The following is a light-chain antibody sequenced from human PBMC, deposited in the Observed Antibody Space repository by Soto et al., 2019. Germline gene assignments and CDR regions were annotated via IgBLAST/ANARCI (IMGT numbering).Light chain of an antibody. J-gene: IGLJ1*01. V-gene: IGLV2-14*01. CDR2: EVS. CDR3: SSYSRSTAYV. CDR1: SGDVGGYKY. Sequence: QSALTQPASVSGSPGQSITISCTGTSGDVGGYKYVSWHQLHPGKAPKLIIYEVSNRPSGVSNRFSGSKSGNTASLTISGLQAEDEADYYCSSYSRSTAYVFGTGTKVTVL.